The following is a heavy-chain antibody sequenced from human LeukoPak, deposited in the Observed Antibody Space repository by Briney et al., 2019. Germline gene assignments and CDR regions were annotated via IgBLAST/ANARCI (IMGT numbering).Heavy chain of an antibody. CDR1: GGSISSGDYY. Sequence: SETLSLTCTVSGGSISSGDYYWSWIRQPPGEGLEWIGYIYYSGSTYYNPSLKSRVTISVDTSKNQFSLKLSSVTAADTAVYYCARDMGDGYNSDAFDIWGQGTMVTVSS. D-gene: IGHD5-24*01. J-gene: IGHJ3*02. CDR3: ARDMGDGYNSDAFDI. V-gene: IGHV4-30-4*01. CDR2: IYYSGST.